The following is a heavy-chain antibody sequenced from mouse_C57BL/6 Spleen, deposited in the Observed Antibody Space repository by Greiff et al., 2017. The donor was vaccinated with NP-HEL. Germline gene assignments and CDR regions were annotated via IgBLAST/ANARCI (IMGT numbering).Heavy chain of an antibody. CDR2: IDPSDSYT. V-gene: IGHV1-69*01. CDR3: ARREVATDFDV. CDR1: GYTFTSYW. J-gene: IGHJ1*03. D-gene: IGHD1-1*01. Sequence: VQLQQSGAELVMPGASVKLSCKASGYTFTSYWMHWVKQRPGQGLEWIGEIDPSDSYTNYNQKFKGKSTLTVDKSSSTAYMQLSSLTSEDSAVYYCARREVATDFDVWGTGTTVTVSS.